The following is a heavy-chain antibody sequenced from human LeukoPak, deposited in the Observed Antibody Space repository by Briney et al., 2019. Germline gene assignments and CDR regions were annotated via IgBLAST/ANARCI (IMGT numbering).Heavy chain of an antibody. Sequence: VASVKVSCKASGYTFTGYYMHWVRQAPGQGLEWMGWINPNSGGTNYAQKFQGRVTMTRDTSISTAYMELSRLRSDDTAVYYCARVPGYSYGDNMLDYWGQGTLVTVSS. CDR1: GYTFTGYY. D-gene: IGHD5-18*01. J-gene: IGHJ4*02. CDR3: ARVPGYSYGDNMLDY. V-gene: IGHV1-2*02. CDR2: INPNSGGT.